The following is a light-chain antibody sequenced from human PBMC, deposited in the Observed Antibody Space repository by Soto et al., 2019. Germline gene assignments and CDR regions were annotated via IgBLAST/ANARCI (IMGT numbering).Light chain of an antibody. CDR3: QHYNSNSEA. CDR2: KAS. V-gene: IGKV1-5*03. Sequence: DIQMTQSPSTLSGSVGDRVTITCRASQTISSWLAWYQQKPGKAPKLLMYKASTLKSGVPSRFSGSGSGTEFTLTISSLQPDDFATYYCQHYNSNSEAFGQGTKVELK. CDR1: QTISSW. J-gene: IGKJ1*01.